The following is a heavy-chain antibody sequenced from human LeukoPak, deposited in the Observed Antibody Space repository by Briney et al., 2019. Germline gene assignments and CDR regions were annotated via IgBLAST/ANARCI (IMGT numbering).Heavy chain of an antibody. CDR3: VRRAGGYSHPYDY. D-gene: IGHD4-23*01. J-gene: IGHJ4*02. CDR2: ISSSGSTT. V-gene: IGHV3-48*03. CDR1: GFTFSSYE. Sequence: GGSLRLSCAASGFTFSSYEMNWVRQAPGKGLEWVSYISSSGSTTYYADSVRGRFTISRDDSKNTLYLQMNSLRAEDTAVYYCVRRAGGYSHPYDYWGQGTLVTVSS.